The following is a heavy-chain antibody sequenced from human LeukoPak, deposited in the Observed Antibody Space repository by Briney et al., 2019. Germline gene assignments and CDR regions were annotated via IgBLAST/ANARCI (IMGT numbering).Heavy chain of an antibody. J-gene: IGHJ4*02. CDR2: IKQDGSEK. CDR1: GFTFSSYW. Sequence: GGSLRLSCAASGFTFSSYWMSWVRQAPGKGLEWVANIKQDGSEKYYVDSVKGRFTISRDNSKNTLYLQMNSLRAEDTAVYYCAKDGRNYDFWSGYPAAYFDYWGQGTLVTVSS. D-gene: IGHD3-3*01. V-gene: IGHV3-7*03. CDR3: AKDGRNYDFWSGYPAAYFDY.